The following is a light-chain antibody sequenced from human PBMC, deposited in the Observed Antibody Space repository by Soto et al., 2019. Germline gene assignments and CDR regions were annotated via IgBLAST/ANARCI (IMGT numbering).Light chain of an antibody. J-gene: IGLJ2*01. CDR2: ENN. CDR1: SGSIASND. V-gene: IGLV6-57*04. CDR3: QSYDSSTVV. Sequence: NFMLTQPHSVSESPGKTVTISCTRSSGSIASNDVQWYEQRPGSDPTTVIYENNQRPSWVPDRFSGSTDGSSNSASLTISGLQTEDEADYYCQSYDSSTVVFGGGTKLTV.